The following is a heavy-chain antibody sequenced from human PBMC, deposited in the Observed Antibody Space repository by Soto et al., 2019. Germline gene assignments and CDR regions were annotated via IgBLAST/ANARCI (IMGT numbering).Heavy chain of an antibody. CDR1: GFTFSHYA. J-gene: IGHJ4*01. CDR2: MSYDGSNE. Sequence: QVQLVESGGGVVQPGRSLRLSCAASGFTFSHYAMHWVRQAPGKVLEWVALMSYDGSNEYYADSVKGRFTISRDNSKNTQYLQMNSLRAEDTAVYYCAKDGSHNFDYWGHGTLVTVSS. CDR3: AKDGSHNFDY. D-gene: IGHD1-26*01. V-gene: IGHV3-30*18.